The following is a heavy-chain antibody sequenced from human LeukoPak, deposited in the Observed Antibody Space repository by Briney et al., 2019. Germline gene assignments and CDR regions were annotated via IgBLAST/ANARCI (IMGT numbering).Heavy chain of an antibody. CDR3: ARAPVHRGGWQYYFDY. J-gene: IGHJ4*02. V-gene: IGHV1-2*02. CDR1: GYTFTSYD. CDR2: MNPNSGGT. Sequence: ASVKVSCKASGYTFTSYDINWVRQATGQGLEWMGWMNPNSGGTNYAQKFQGRVTMTRDTSISTAYMELSRLRSDDTAVYYCARAPVHRGGWQYYFDYWGQGTLVTVSS. D-gene: IGHD6-19*01.